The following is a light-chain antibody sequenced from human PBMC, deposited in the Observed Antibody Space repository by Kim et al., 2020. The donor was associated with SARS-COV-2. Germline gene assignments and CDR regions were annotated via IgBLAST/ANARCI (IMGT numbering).Light chain of an antibody. V-gene: IGKV1-33*01. Sequence: SEYVGDRITITCQASQDINKYLNWYQQKQGQAPKLLIYDASILETGVPSRFSGSRSGTDFTVTISSLQPEDIGTYYCQQYVNLPYTFGQGTKLEI. CDR3: QQYVNLPYT. J-gene: IGKJ2*01. CDR2: DAS. CDR1: QDINKY.